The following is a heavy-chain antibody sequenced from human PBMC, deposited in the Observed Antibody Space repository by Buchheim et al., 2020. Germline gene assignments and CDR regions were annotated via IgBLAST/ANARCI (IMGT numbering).Heavy chain of an antibody. CDR3: ARDSAGTALDY. CDR2: ISYDGSNK. V-gene: IGHV3-30*04. CDR1: GFTFSGYA. Sequence: QVQLVESGGGVVQPGRSLRLSCAASGFTFSGYAMHWVRQAPGKGLEWVAVISYDGSNKYYADSVKGRFTISRDNSKNTLYLQMNSLRAEDTAVYYCARDSAGTALDYWGQGTL. D-gene: IGHD1/OR15-1a*01. J-gene: IGHJ4*02.